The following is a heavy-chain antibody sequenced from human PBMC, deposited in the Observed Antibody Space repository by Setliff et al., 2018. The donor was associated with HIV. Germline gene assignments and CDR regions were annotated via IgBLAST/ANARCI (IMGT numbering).Heavy chain of an antibody. Sequence: LRLSCEASGFTVSSYWMHWVRQAPGKGLVWVSRINNDGSSTTYADSVKGRFTISKDIAKNTLNLQMNSLRAEDTAIYYCVGPFGYNGFYIWGQGTMVTVS. D-gene: IGHD6-25*01. CDR2: INNDGSST. CDR3: VGPFGYNGFYI. V-gene: IGHV3-74*01. CDR1: GFTVSSYW. J-gene: IGHJ3*02.